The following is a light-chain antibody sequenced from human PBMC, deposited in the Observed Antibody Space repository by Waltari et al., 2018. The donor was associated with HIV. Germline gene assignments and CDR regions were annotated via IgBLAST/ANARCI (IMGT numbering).Light chain of an antibody. V-gene: IGLV1-51*02. CDR3: GTWDSSLSAGV. CDR1: SSNIGSYY. J-gene: IGLJ2*01. CDR2: RNN. Sequence: QSVLTQPPSASGTPGQRVTISCSGSSSNIGSYYVYWYQQLPGTAPKLLIYRNNKRPSGIPDRFSGSKSGTSATLGITGLQTGDEADYYCGTWDSSLSAGVFGGGTKLTVL.